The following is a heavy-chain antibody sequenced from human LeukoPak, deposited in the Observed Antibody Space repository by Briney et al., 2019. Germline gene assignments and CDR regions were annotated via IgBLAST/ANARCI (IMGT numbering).Heavy chain of an antibody. D-gene: IGHD6-13*01. J-gene: IGHJ6*03. CDR3: ARGSAAGTSRYYYYYMDV. Sequence: SQTLSLTCAISGDSVSSNSAAWNWIRQSPSRGLEWLGRTYYRSKWYNDYAVSVKSRITINPDTSKNQFSLQLNSVTPEDTAVYYCARGSAAGTSRYYYYYMDVWGKGTTATVSS. V-gene: IGHV6-1*01. CDR1: GDSVSSNSAA. CDR2: TYYRSKWYN.